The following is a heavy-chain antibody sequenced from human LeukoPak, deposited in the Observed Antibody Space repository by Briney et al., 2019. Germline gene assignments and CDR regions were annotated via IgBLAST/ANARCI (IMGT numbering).Heavy chain of an antibody. D-gene: IGHD3-16*02. Sequence: SETLSLTCTVSGGSISSYYWSWIRQPPGKGLEWIGYIYYSGSTNYNPSLKRRVTISVDTSKNQFSLKLSSVTAADMAVYYCARGGYDYVWGSYRYHFDYWGQGTLVTVSS. CDR1: GGSISSYY. CDR2: IYYSGST. J-gene: IGHJ4*02. CDR3: ARGGYDYVWGSYRYHFDY. V-gene: IGHV4-59*01.